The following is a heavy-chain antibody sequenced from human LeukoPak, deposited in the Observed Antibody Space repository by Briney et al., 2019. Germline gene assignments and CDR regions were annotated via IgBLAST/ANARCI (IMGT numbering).Heavy chain of an antibody. J-gene: IGHJ4*02. D-gene: IGHD6-6*01. V-gene: IGHV3-7*03. CDR2: IKQDGSEK. CDR3: ASAGGDSRSPLPFYY. Sequence: GGSLRLSCAASGFSFNNYGMSWVRQAPGKGLEWVANIKQDGSEKYYVDSVKGRFTISRDNAENSLSLQMNSLRAEDTAVYYCASAGGDSRSPLPFYYWGQGTLVTVSS. CDR1: GFSFNNYG.